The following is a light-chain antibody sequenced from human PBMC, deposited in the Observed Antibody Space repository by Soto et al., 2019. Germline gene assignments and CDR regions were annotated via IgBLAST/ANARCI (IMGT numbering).Light chain of an antibody. CDR2: DTS. J-gene: IGKJ1*01. V-gene: IGKV3-11*01. CDR3: QQRTNWLWT. Sequence: DIVMTQSLATLSVSPGDRATLPCRASQSISSNLAWYQQKPGQAPRLLIYDTSKRDIGTPARFSGGGSGTDFTLTIRSLEPEDFAVYYCQQRTNWLWTFGQGTKVDIK. CDR1: QSISSN.